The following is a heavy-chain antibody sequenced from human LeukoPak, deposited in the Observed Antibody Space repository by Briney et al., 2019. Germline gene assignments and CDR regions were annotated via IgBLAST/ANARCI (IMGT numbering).Heavy chain of an antibody. V-gene: IGHV3-74*01. CDR3: ARGSGYYSYDAFDI. J-gene: IGHJ3*02. Sequence: TGGSLRLSCAASGFTFSNYWMHWVRQVPGKGLVWVSRINRDGSSTSYADSVKGRFTISRDNAKNTLYLQMNSLRAEDTAVYYCARGSGYYSYDAFDIWGQGTMVTVSP. D-gene: IGHD3-22*01. CDR1: GFTFSNYW. CDR2: INRDGSST.